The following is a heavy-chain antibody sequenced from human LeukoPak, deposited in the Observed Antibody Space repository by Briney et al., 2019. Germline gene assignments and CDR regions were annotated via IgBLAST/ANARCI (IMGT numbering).Heavy chain of an antibody. CDR2: IYYSGST. CDR3: ARLAGATVTTQFDY. CDR1: GGSISSSSYY. Sequence: TPSETLSLTCTFSGGSISSSSYYWGWIRQPPGKGLEWIGSIYYSGSTYYNPSLKSRVTISVDTSKNQFSLKLSSVTAADTAVYYCARLAGATVTTQFDYWGQGTLVTVSS. V-gene: IGHV4-39*01. J-gene: IGHJ4*02. D-gene: IGHD4-17*01.